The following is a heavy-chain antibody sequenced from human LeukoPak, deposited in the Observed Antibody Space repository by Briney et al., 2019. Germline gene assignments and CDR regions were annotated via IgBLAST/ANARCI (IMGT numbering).Heavy chain of an antibody. CDR2: ISWNSGNK. CDR1: GFIFNDYA. D-gene: IGHD3-3*01. Sequence: PGGSLRLSCAASGFIFNDYAMHWVRQPPGKGLEWVSTISWNSGNKLYSDSVKGRFTISRDNAENSLYLKMNRLRPEDTALYYCAKDMDFWSGSDYWGQGTLVTVSS. CDR3: AKDMDFWSGSDY. V-gene: IGHV3-9*01. J-gene: IGHJ4*02.